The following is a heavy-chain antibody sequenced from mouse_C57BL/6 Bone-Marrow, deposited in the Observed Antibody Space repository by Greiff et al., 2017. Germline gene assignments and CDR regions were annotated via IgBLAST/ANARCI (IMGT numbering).Heavy chain of an antibody. CDR2: FYPGSGSI. Sequence: VKPGASVKLSCKASGYTFTEYTIHWVKQRSGQGLEWIGWFYPGSGSIKYNEKFKDKATLTADKSSSTVYMELSRLTSEDAAVYFCARDEEGLRLRGYAMDYWGQGTSVTVSA. J-gene: IGHJ4*01. V-gene: IGHV1-62-2*01. CDR1: GYTFTEYT. D-gene: IGHD3-2*02. CDR3: ARDEEGLRLRGYAMDY.